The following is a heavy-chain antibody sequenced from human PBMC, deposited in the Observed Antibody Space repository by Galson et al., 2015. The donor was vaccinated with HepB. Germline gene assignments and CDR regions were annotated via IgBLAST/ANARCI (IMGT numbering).Heavy chain of an antibody. V-gene: IGHV3-15*01. J-gene: IGHJ4*02. D-gene: IGHD3-10*01. CDR1: GFTFSNAW. Sequence: SLRLSCAASGFTFSNAWMSWVRQAPGKGLEWVGRIRSKTDGGTADYAAPVIGRFTISRDDPKSTLYLQMNSLQAEDTAVYYCTIDAGSGRFGYWGQGILVTVSS. CDR2: IRSKTDGGTA. CDR3: TIDAGSGRFGY.